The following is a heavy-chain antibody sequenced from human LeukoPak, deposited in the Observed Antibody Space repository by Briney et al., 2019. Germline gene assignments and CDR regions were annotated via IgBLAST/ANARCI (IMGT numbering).Heavy chain of an antibody. CDR3: AKANWVSNADAVW. CDR1: GFSFTTYA. Sequence: GGSLRLSCTASGFSFTTYAMSWVRQAPPRGPEGVSSIRGGGGTFYADSVKGRFTLSRDDSRNTVYLQLKNLRVEDTAIYFCAKANWVSNADAVWWGQGTQVTVSS. CDR2: IRGGGGT. J-gene: IGHJ4*02. V-gene: IGHV3-23*01. D-gene: IGHD1-1*01.